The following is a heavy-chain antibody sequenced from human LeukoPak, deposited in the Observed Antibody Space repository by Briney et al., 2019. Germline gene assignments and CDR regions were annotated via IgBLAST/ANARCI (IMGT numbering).Heavy chain of an antibody. CDR1: GGSISSRY. Sequence: PSETLSLTCTLSGGSISSRYWSWIRQPPGKGLEWIGSIYYSGGTNYNPSLQSRVTISVDTSMIQFSLKLSSVTAADTAVYYCARWQYTISSGWFDPWGQGTLVTVSS. CDR3: ARWQYTISSGWFDP. CDR2: IYYSGGT. D-gene: IGHD6-6*01. J-gene: IGHJ5*02. V-gene: IGHV4-59*08.